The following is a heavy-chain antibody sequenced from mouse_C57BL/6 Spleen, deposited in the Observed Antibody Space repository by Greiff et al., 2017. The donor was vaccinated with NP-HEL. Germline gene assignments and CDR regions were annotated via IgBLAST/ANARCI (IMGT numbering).Heavy chain of an antibody. CDR2: IYPGDGDT. D-gene: IGHD3-3*01. CDR3: AGGTGRFYAMDY. V-gene: IGHV1-82*01. CDR1: GYAFSSSW. Sequence: VKLMESGPELVKPGASVKISCKASGYAFSSSWMNWVKQRPGKGLEWIGRIYPGDGDTNYNGKFKGKATLTADKSSSTAYMQLSSLTSEDSAVYFCAGGTGRFYAMDYWGQGTSVTVSS. J-gene: IGHJ4*01.